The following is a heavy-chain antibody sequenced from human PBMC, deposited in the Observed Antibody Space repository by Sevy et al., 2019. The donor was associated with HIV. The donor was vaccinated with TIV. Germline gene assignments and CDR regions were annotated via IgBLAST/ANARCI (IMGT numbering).Heavy chain of an antibody. D-gene: IGHD5-18*01. V-gene: IGHV4-34*01. J-gene: IGHJ6*03. CDR2: INHNEIT. CDR3: ARAGGGYSYGYRYYYYMDV. Sequence: SETLSLTCAVYGGSFSGYYWSWIRQPPGKGLEWIGEINHNEITNYNPSLKSRVTISVDTSKNQFSPKLSSVTAADTAVYYCARAGGGYSYGYRYYYYMDVWGKGTTVTVSS. CDR1: GGSFSGYY.